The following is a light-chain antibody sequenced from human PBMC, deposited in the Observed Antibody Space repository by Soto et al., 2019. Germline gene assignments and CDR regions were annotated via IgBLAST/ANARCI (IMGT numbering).Light chain of an antibody. V-gene: IGKV1-5*03. J-gene: IGKJ4*01. CDR2: KAS. CDR1: QSVGRW. Sequence: DIRGSQSPSTLSANVGDRVTITCRASQSVGRWLAWYQQKPGRAPTVLIYKASTLKYGVPPRFSGSGSGTEFSLTISSLQPDDSATDFCQQYDSFSTFGGGTKVDIK. CDR3: QQYDSFST.